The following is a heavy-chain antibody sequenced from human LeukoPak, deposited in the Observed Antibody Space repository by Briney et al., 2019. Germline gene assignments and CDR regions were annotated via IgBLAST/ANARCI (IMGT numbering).Heavy chain of an antibody. D-gene: IGHD2-2*01. CDR2: IYYSGTT. V-gene: IGHV4-39*01. CDR1: GGSISSSSYY. J-gene: IGHJ5*01. Sequence: SETLSLTCTVSGGSISSSSYYWGWIRQPPGKGLEWIVSIYYSGTTYYNPSLKSRVTISVDTSKNQFSLKFSSVTAADTAVYYCARSYCSTSSCYHNWFDSWGQGTLVTVSS. CDR3: ARSYCSTSSCYHNWFDS.